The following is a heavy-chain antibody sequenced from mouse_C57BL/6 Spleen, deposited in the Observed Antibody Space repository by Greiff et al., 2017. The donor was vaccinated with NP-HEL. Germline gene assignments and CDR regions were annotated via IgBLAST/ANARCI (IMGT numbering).Heavy chain of an antibody. V-gene: IGHV5-6*01. CDR3: ARGGDEPRYFDV. CDR1: GFTFSSYG. D-gene: IGHD3-3*01. Sequence: VQLKESGGDLVKPGGSLKLSCAASGFTFSSYGMSWVRQTPDKRLEWVATISSGGSYTYYPDSVKGRFTISRDNAKNTLYLQMSSLKSEDTAMYYCARGGDEPRYFDVWGTGTTVTVSS. CDR2: ISSGGSYT. J-gene: IGHJ1*03.